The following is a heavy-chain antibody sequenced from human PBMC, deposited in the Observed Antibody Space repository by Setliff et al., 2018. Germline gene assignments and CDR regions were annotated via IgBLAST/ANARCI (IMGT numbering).Heavy chain of an antibody. J-gene: IGHJ6*03. CDR3: ATGGGVRGVTNPSYNMDV. V-gene: IGHV1-69*02. Sequence: GASVKVSCKASGDTFRKYTINWVRQAPGHGLEWMGRVIPMLGMAHYSQKFQGRVTISSDKSTSTAYMELNSLGSEDTAAYYCATGGGVRGVTNPSYNMDVWGRGTAVTVS. CDR2: VIPMLGMA. CDR1: GDTFRKYT. D-gene: IGHD3-10*01.